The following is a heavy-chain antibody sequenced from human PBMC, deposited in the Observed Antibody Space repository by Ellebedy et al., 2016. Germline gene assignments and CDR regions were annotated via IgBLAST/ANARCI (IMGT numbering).Heavy chain of an antibody. Sequence: GGSLRLXCAASGFTFSSHAMSWIRQAPGKGLEWVSYISSSGSTIYYADSVKGRFTISRDNAKNSLYLQMNSLRAEDTAVYYCARDVSSTSLDYWGQGTLVTVSS. CDR1: GFTFSSHA. J-gene: IGHJ4*02. CDR3: ARDVSSTSLDY. V-gene: IGHV3-48*04. CDR2: ISSSGSTI. D-gene: IGHD2-2*01.